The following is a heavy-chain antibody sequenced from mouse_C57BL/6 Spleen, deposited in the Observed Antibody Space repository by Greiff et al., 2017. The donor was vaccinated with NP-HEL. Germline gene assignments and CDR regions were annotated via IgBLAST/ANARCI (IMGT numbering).Heavy chain of an antibody. D-gene: IGHD1-1*01. CDR2: INPNNGGT. CDR1: GYTFTDYY. J-gene: IGHJ3*01. CDR3: ASSPYYYGSSWFAY. Sequence: EVQGVESGPELVKPGASVKMSCKASGYTFTDYYMHWVKQSPGQSLEWIGYINPNNGGTSYNQKFKGKATLTVNKSSSTAYMELRSLTSEDSAVYYCASSPYYYGSSWFAYWGQGTLVTVSA. V-gene: IGHV1-22*01.